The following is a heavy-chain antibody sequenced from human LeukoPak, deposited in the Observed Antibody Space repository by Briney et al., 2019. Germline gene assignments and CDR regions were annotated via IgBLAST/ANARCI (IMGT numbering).Heavy chain of an antibody. Sequence: GGSLRLSCVASGFDFKKYEMNWVRQAPGKGLEWVANIKQDGSEKYYVDSVKGRFTISRDNAKNSLYLQMNSLRAEDTAMYYCARDSAGNDYWGQGTLVTVSS. V-gene: IGHV3-7*01. D-gene: IGHD6-13*01. CDR2: IKQDGSEK. CDR1: GFDFKKYE. J-gene: IGHJ4*02. CDR3: ARDSAGNDY.